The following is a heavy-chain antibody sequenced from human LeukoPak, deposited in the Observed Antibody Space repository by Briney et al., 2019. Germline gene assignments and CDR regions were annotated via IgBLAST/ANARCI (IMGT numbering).Heavy chain of an antibody. CDR1: GLIFSSYE. J-gene: IGHJ4*02. CDR2: ISSSGSTI. Sequence: GGSLRLFCAASGLIFSSYEMNWVRQASGKGLEWISYISSSGSTIYYADSAKGRFTISRDNDKNSLYLQMNSLRAEDTAVYYCARDAGGSCSSTSCSFDYWGQGTLVTVSS. V-gene: IGHV3-48*03. D-gene: IGHD2-2*01. CDR3: ARDAGGSCSSTSCSFDY.